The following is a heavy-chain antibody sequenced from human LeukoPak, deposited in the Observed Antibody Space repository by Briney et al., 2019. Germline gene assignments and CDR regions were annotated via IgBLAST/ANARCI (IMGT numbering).Heavy chain of an antibody. Sequence: SETLSLTCTVYGGSISSYYWSWIRQPPGKGLEWISYIYYSVSTNYNPSLKSRFTISVDTSKTQFSLNLSSVTAADTAVYYCARGGPQQLPLDYWGQGTLVTVSS. D-gene: IGHD6-13*01. V-gene: IGHV4-59*01. J-gene: IGHJ4*02. CDR3: ARGGPQQLPLDY. CDR2: IYYSVST. CDR1: GGSISSYY.